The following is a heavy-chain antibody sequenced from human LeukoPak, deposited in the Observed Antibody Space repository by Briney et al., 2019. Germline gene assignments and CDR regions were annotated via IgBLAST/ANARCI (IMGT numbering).Heavy chain of an antibody. V-gene: IGHV3-72*01. CDR2: TRHKANTYTT. D-gene: IGHD1-26*01. Sequence: PGGSLRLSCAGSGFTFSEHHMDWVRQVPGKGLEWVGRTRHKANTYTTEYAASVKGRFTISRDDSKKSLYLQMNSLKTEDTAVYYCARGGKWEPNDAFDTWGQGTMVTVSS. J-gene: IGHJ3*02. CDR3: ARGGKWEPNDAFDT. CDR1: GFTFSEHH.